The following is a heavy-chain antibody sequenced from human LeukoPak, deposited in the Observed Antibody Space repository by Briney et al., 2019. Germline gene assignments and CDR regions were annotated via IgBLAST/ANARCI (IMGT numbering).Heavy chain of an antibody. D-gene: IGHD1-26*01. V-gene: IGHV3-30*03. CDR2: ISYDGSEK. CDR1: GFTYTSYS. CDR3: ARSIGGSGNYYAFEI. Sequence: SGGSLRLSCAASGFTYTSYSMNWVRQAPGKGLEWLSSISYDGSEKYDADSVNGRFTISRDNPKNTVYLQMNSLRGEDTAVYYCARSIGGSGNYYAFEIWGQGTKVTVSS. J-gene: IGHJ3*02.